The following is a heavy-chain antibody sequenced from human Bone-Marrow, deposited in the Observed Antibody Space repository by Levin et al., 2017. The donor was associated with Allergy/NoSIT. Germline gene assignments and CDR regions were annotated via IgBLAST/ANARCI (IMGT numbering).Heavy chain of an antibody. V-gene: IGHV3-30-3*01. CDR3: ARGVKWELRNWFDP. CDR2: ISYDGSNK. J-gene: IGHJ5*02. D-gene: IGHD1-26*01. CDR1: GFTFSSYA. Sequence: SCAASGFTFSSYAMHWVRQAPGKGLEWVAVISYDGSNKYYADSVKGRFTISRDNSKNTLYLQMNSLRAEDTAVYYCARGVKWELRNWFDPWGQGTLVTVSS.